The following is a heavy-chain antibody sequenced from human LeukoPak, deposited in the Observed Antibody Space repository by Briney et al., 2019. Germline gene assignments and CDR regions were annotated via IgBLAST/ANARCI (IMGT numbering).Heavy chain of an antibody. D-gene: IGHD3-22*01. Sequence: GRSLRLSCAASGFTFSSYGMHWVRQAPGKGLEWVAVISYDGSIKYYADSVKGRFTISRDNSKNTLYLQMNSLRAEDTAVYYCAKYPAYYYDSSGYYYEHWGQGTLVTVSS. CDR2: ISYDGSIK. V-gene: IGHV3-30*18. CDR1: GFTFSSYG. J-gene: IGHJ4*02. CDR3: AKYPAYYYDSSGYYYEH.